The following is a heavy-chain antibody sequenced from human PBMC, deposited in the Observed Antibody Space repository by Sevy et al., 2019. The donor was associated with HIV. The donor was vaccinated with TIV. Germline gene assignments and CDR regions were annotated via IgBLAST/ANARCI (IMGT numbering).Heavy chain of an antibody. CDR2: INSDGSST. CDR3: ARENYNYWPIDY. V-gene: IGHV3-74*01. D-gene: IGHD1-1*01. CDR1: GFTLSSYW. Sequence: GGSLRLSCAASGFTLSSYWMHWVRQAPGKGLVWVSRINSDGSSTSYADSVKGRFTISRDNAKNTLYLQMNSLRAEDTAVYYCARENYNYWPIDYWGQGTLVTVSS. J-gene: IGHJ4*02.